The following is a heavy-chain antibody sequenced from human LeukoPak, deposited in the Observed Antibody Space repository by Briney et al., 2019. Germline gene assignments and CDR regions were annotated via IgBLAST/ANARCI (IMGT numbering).Heavy chain of an antibody. CDR1: GFTCSSCC. D-gene: IGHD3-9*01. J-gene: IGHJ4*02. CDR2: IIGSGGST. Sequence: GGSLRLSCASSGFTCSSCCMSWVRQAPGKVLEWVSVIIGSGGSTYYADTVKGRFTISRDNSKNTLYLQMNSLRAEDTDVYYCAKDKRYDILTGYSPDYWGQGTLVTVSS. V-gene: IGHV3-23*01. CDR3: AKDKRYDILTGYSPDY.